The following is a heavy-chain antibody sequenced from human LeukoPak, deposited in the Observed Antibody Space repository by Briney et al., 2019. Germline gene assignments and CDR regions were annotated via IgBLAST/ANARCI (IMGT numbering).Heavy chain of an antibody. CDR2: IYYSGST. CDR1: GGSISSSSYY. Sequence: SETLSLTCTVSGGSISSSSYYWGWIRQPPGKGLEWIGSIYYSGSTYYNPPLKSRVTISVDTSKNQFSLQLNSVTPEDTAVYYCARDQSGSYLAPLDYWGQGTLVTVSS. J-gene: IGHJ4*02. CDR3: ARDQSGSYLAPLDY. V-gene: IGHV4-39*07. D-gene: IGHD1-26*01.